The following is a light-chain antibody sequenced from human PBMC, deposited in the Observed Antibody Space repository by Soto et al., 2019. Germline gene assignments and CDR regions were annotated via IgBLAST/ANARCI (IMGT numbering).Light chain of an antibody. Sequence: TQPASVSGSPGQSIAISCTGSSSDVGGYNYVSWYQQHPGKAPQLIIYEVTNRPSGVSNRFSGSKSGNTASLTISGLQAEDEADYYCSSYTSSSTRVFGTGTKLTVL. CDR3: SSYTSSSTRV. J-gene: IGLJ1*01. V-gene: IGLV2-14*01. CDR1: SSDVGGYNY. CDR2: EVT.